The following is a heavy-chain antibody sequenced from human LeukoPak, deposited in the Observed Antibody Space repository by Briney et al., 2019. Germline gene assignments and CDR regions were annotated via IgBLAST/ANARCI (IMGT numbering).Heavy chain of an antibody. CDR1: GYTFTSYD. CDR3: ARGDYYGSGSYYRNNYYYYMDV. D-gene: IGHD3-10*01. V-gene: IGHV1-8*01. CDR2: MNPNRGNT. J-gene: IGHJ6*03. Sequence: ASVKVSCKASGYTFTSYDINWVRQATGQGLEWMGWMNPNRGNTGYAQKFQGRVTMTRNTSISTAYMELSSLRSEDTAVYYCARGDYYGSGSYYRNNYYYYMDVWGKGTTVTISS.